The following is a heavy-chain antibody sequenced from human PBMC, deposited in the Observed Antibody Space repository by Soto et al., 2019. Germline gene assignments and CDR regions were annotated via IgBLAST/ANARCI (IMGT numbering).Heavy chain of an antibody. CDR1: GYSFTIYW. J-gene: IGHJ4*02. V-gene: IGHV5-51*01. CDR3: ARPDCSGGSCYDFYFDY. Sequence: GESLKISCKGSGYSFTIYWIGWVRQMPGKGLEWMGIIYPGDSDTRYSPSFQGQVTISADKSISTAYLQWSSLKASDTAMYYCARPDCSGGSCYDFYFDYWGQGTLVTVSS. D-gene: IGHD2-15*01. CDR2: IYPGDSDT.